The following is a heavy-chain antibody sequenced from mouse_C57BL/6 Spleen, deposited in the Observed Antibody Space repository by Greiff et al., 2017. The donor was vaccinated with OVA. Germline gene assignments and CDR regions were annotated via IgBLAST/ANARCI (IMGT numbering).Heavy chain of an antibody. CDR2: IDPETGGT. D-gene: IGHD1-1*01. V-gene: IGHV1-15*01. Sequence: QVQLQQSGAELVRPGASVTLSCKASGYTFTDYEMHWVKQTPVHGLEWIGAIDPETGGTAYNQKFKGKAILTADKSSSTAYMELRSLTSEDSAVYYCTRGLLGSSPRFAYWGQGTLVTVSA. CDR3: TRGLLGSSPRFAY. CDR1: GYTFTDYE. J-gene: IGHJ3*01.